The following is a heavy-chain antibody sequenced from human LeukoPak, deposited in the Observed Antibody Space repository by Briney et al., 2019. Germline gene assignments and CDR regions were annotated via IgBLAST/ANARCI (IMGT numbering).Heavy chain of an antibody. CDR3: AKDLRTTVTTGQFDY. D-gene: IGHD4-17*01. CDR1: GFTFSSYA. V-gene: IGHV3-23*01. Sequence: GGSLRLSCAASGFTFSSYAMSWVRQAPGKGLGGVSAISGSGGSTYYADSVKGRFTISRDNSKNTLYLQMNSLRAEDTAVYYCAKDLRTTVTTGQFDYWGQGTLVTVSS. CDR2: ISGSGGST. J-gene: IGHJ4*02.